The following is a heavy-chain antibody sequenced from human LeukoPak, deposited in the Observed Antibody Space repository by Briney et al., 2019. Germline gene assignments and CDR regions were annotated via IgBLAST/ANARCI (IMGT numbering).Heavy chain of an antibody. V-gene: IGHV5-51*01. D-gene: IGHD3-22*01. Sequence: GESLKISCKGSGYSFTSYWIGWVRQMPGKGLEWMGITYPGDSDTRYSPSFQGQVTISADKSISTAYLQWSSLKASDTAMYYCAKGTYYYDSSGYSHGANFDYWGQGTLVTVSS. CDR1: GYSFTSYW. J-gene: IGHJ4*02. CDR3: AKGTYYYDSSGYSHGANFDY. CDR2: TYPGDSDT.